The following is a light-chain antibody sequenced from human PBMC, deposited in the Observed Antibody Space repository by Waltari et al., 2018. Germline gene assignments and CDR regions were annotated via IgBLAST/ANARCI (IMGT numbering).Light chain of an antibody. V-gene: IGKV1-39*01. Sequence: DIQMTQSPSSLSASVGDRVTITCRASQSISNYLNWYQQKPGKAPKLLIYTAFSLQSGVPSRFSGSLSGTDFTLTISSLQPEDFATYYCQQSYSSPPTFGQGTKLEIK. CDR3: QQSYSSPPT. J-gene: IGKJ2*01. CDR2: TAF. CDR1: QSISNY.